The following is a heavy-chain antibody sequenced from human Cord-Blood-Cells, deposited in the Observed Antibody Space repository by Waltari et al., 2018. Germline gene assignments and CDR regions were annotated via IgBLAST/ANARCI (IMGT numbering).Heavy chain of an antibody. D-gene: IGHD6-19*01. CDR3: AGGRVGPWLVRYYCDY. J-gene: IGHJ4*02. V-gene: IGHV4-38-2*01. CDR2: IYHSWIP. CDR1: GYSISSGYY. Sequence: QVQLQESGPGLVKPSETLSLTCAVSGYSISSGYYWGWIRQPPGKGLEWIGSIYHSWIPYPNPSLKSRVTISVNTAKNQFSLKRGSVTAADTAVYYCAGGRVGPWLVRYYCDYWGQGTLVTVSS.